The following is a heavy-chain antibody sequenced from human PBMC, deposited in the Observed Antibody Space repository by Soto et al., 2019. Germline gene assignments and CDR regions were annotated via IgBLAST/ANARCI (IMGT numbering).Heavy chain of an antibody. CDR1: GYTFTSYD. CDR2: INPNSGNT. D-gene: IGHD4-17*01. V-gene: IGHV1-8*01. Sequence: ASVKVSCKASGYTFTSYDINWVRQATGQGLEWMGWINPNSGNTSYAQKFQGRVTMTRNTSISTAYMELSSLRSDDTAVYYCASSPTVTIDYWGQGTLVTVSS. J-gene: IGHJ4*02. CDR3: ASSPTVTIDY.